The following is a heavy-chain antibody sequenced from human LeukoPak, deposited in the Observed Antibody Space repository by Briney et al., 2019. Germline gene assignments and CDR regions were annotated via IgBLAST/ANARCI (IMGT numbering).Heavy chain of an antibody. CDR1: GGPISSSSYY. Sequence: SETLSLTCTVSGGPISSSSYYWGWIRQPPGKGLEWIGSIYYSGSTYYNPSLKSRVTISVDTSKNQFSLKLSSVTAADTAVYHCARLITIFGVDPDYWGQGTLVTVSS. D-gene: IGHD3-3*01. CDR3: ARLITIFGVDPDY. J-gene: IGHJ4*02. V-gene: IGHV4-39*01. CDR2: IYYSGST.